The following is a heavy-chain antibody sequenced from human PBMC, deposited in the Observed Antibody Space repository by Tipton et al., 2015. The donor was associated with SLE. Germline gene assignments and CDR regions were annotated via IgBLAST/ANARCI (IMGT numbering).Heavy chain of an antibody. Sequence: TLSLTCTVSGGSISSSSYYWGWIRQPPGKGLEWIGEINHSGSTNYNPSLKSRVTISVDTSKNQFSLKLSSVTAADTAVYYCARDVEAMATDYWGQVTLVTVSS. CDR1: GGSISSSSYY. CDR3: ARDVEAMATDY. J-gene: IGHJ4*02. CDR2: INHSGST. V-gene: IGHV4-39*07. D-gene: IGHD5-18*01.